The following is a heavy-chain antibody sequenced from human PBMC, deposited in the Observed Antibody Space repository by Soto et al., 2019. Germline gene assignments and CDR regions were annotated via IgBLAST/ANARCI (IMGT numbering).Heavy chain of an antibody. CDR1: GFTFTSYA. V-gene: IGHV3-23*01. D-gene: IGHD3-3*02. Sequence: EVQLLESGGGLVQPGGSLRLSCAASGFTFTSYAMNWVRQAPGKGLEWVSAISGSGDNTYYADSVKGRFVISRDNSKTARSLQMNSLRSEDTAGCYCPQVLIFGVVSRSYGMDVWGHGPTVTVSS. CDR2: ISGSGDNT. J-gene: IGHJ6*02. CDR3: PQVLIFGVVSRSYGMDV.